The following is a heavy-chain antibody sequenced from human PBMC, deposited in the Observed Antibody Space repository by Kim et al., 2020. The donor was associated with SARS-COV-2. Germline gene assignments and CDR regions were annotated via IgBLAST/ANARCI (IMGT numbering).Heavy chain of an antibody. CDR3: ARERFDSRYFDY. CDR2: IIHIFGTA. Sequence: SVKVSCKASGGTFSSYAISWVRQAPGQGLEWMGGIIHIFGTANYAQKFQGRVPITADESTSTAYMELSSLRSEETAVYYRARERFDSRYFDYWGQGTLV. D-gene: IGHD3-9*01. J-gene: IGHJ4*02. CDR1: GGTFSSYA. V-gene: IGHV1-69*13.